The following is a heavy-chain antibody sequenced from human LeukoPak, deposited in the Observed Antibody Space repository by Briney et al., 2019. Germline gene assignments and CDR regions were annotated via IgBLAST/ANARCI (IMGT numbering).Heavy chain of an antibody. V-gene: IGHV4-59*08. CDR2: IYYSGST. CDR1: GGSISSYY. D-gene: IGHD2/OR15-2a*01. CDR3: ARQGNRYSGFDY. J-gene: IGHJ4*02. Sequence: PSETLSLTCTVSGGSISSYYWSWIRQPPGKGLEWIGYIYYSGSTNYNPSLKSPVTISVDTSKNQFSLKLSSVTAADTAVYYCARQGNRYSGFDYWGQGTLVTVSS.